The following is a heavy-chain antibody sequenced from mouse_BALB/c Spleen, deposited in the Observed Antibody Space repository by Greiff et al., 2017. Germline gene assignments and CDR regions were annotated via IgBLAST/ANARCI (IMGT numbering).Heavy chain of an antibody. Sequence: EVKLEESGGGLVQPGGSRKLSCAASGFTFSSFGMHWVRQAPEKGLEWVAYISSGSSTIYYADTVKGRFTISRDNPKNTLFLQMTSLRSEDTAMYYCARAGGNYGYAMDYWGQGTSVTVSS. CDR2: ISSGSSTI. V-gene: IGHV5-17*02. CDR3: ARAGGNYGYAMDY. J-gene: IGHJ4*01. D-gene: IGHD2-1*01. CDR1: GFTFSSFG.